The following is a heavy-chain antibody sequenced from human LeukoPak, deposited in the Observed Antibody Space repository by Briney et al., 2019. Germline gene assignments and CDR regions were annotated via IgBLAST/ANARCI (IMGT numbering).Heavy chain of an antibody. Sequence: GGSLRLSCAASGFTFSSYGMHWVRQAPGKGLEWVAVIWYDGSNKYYADSVKGRFTISRDNSKNTLYLQMNSLRAEDTAVYYCARASTNWFPGISYYYYYGMEVWGQGTTVTVSS. J-gene: IGHJ6*02. CDR2: IWYDGSNK. V-gene: IGHV3-33*01. D-gene: IGHD6-13*01. CDR3: ARASTNWFPGISYYYYYGMEV. CDR1: GFTFSSYG.